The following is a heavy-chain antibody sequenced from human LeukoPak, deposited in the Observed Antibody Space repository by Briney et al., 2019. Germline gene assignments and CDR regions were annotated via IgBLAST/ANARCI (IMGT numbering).Heavy chain of an antibody. V-gene: IGHV3-48*03. J-gene: IGHJ4*02. CDR1: VFTFSSYE. CDR3: ARDPTYDSSGYGAQYYFDY. CDR2: ISSSGSTI. D-gene: IGHD3-22*01. Sequence: GGSLRLSCAASVFTFSSYEVNWVRQAPGEGVEGVSYISSSGSTIYYADSGNGRFTISRDNDKNSLYLQMNSLRAEDTAVYYCARDPTYDSSGYGAQYYFDYWGQGTLVTVSS.